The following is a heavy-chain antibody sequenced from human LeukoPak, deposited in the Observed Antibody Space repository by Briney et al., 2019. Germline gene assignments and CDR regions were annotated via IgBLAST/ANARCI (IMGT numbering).Heavy chain of an antibody. CDR2: IYYSGST. CDR1: GGSISSYY. CDR3: ASLLGATAWFDP. D-gene: IGHD1-26*01. Sequence: PSETLSLTCTVSGGSISSYYWSWIRQPPGKGLEWIGYIYYSGSTNYNPSLKSRVTISVDTSKNQFSLKLSSVTAADTAVYYCASLLGATAWFDPWGQGTLVTVSS. J-gene: IGHJ5*02. V-gene: IGHV4-59*08.